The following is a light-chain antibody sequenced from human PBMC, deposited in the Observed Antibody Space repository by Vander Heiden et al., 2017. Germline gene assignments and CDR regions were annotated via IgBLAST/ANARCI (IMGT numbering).Light chain of an antibody. CDR1: QGISNY. J-gene: IGKJ3*01. Sequence: DIKMTQSPSSLSASVGDRVTITCRASQGISNYLAWYQQKPGKVPKLLIYAASTLRSGVPSRFSGSGSGTDFTLTISSLQPEDVATYYRQKYNSAPRTFGHGTKVDIK. CDR2: AAS. V-gene: IGKV1-27*01. CDR3: QKYNSAPRT.